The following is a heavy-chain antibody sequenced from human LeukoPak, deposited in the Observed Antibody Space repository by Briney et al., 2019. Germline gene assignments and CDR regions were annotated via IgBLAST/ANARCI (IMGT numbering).Heavy chain of an antibody. J-gene: IGHJ6*02. CDR1: GYSFASYD. CDR2: MNPNSGNR. CDR3: ARIIRYYYGMDV. V-gene: IGHV1-8*01. Sequence: ASVKVSCKASGYSFASYDINWVRQATGQGLEWMGWMNPNSGNRGYAQKFQGRVTMTRSTSINTAYVELTNLTSEDTAVYYCARIIRYYYGMDVWGQGTTVTVSS.